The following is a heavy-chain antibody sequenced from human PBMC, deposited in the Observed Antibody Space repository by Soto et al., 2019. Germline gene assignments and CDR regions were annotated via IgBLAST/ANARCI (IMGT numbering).Heavy chain of an antibody. CDR1: GYTFTSYG. CDR3: ARGPRLDEWLLYYFDY. J-gene: IGHJ4*02. Sequence: ASVKVSCKASGYTFTSYGISWVRQAPGQGLEWMGWISAYNGNTNYAQKLQGRVTMTTDTSTSTAYMELRSLRSDDTAVYYCARGPRLDEWLLYYFDYWGQRTLVTVSS. D-gene: IGHD3-3*01. CDR2: ISAYNGNT. V-gene: IGHV1-18*01.